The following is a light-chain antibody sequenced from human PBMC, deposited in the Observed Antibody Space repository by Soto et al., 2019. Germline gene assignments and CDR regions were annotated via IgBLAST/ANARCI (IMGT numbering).Light chain of an antibody. V-gene: IGKV1-5*03. CDR1: QSISSW. CDR2: KAS. J-gene: IGKJ1*01. CDR3: QQYNSYLGT. Sequence: DIQMTQYPSTLSASVGDRVTITCRASQSISSWLAWYQQKPGKAPKLLIYKASSLESGVPSRFSGSGSGTEFTLTISSLQPDDFATYYCQQYNSYLGTFGQGTKVEIK.